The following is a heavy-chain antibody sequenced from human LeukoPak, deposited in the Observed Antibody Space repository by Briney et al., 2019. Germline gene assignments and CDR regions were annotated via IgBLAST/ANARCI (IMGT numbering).Heavy chain of an antibody. V-gene: IGHV4-30-2*02. Sequence: SETLSLTCAVSGGSISSGGYSWSWIRQPPGKGLEWIGYIYHSGSTYYNPSLKSRVTISVDRSKNQFSLKLSSVTAADTAVYYCARRGDQWELWSRSNAFDIWGQGTMVTVSS. CDR3: ARRGDQWELWSRSNAFDI. D-gene: IGHD1-26*01. J-gene: IGHJ3*02. CDR1: GGSISSGGYS. CDR2: IYHSGST.